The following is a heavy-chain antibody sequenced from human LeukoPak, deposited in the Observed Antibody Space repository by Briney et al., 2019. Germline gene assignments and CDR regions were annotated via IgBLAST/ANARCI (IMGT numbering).Heavy chain of an antibody. CDR3: ARSEPPYGSDI. CDR1: GFTFSNHW. V-gene: IGHV3-7*04. D-gene: IGHD1-14*01. J-gene: IGHJ3*02. CDR2: IKQDGSEE. Sequence: GGSLRLSCVAPGFTFSNHWMNCFGQAPRQGREWVARIKQDGSEEYYVGSVKGRFTVSRADAKNSILLKLNSMTGEDAAVYHRARSEPPYGSDIWGQGTMVTVSS.